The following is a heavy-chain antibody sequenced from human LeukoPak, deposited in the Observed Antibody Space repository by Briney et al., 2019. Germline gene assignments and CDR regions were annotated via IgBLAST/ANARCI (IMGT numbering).Heavy chain of an antibody. J-gene: IGHJ4*02. V-gene: IGHV3-15*01. D-gene: IGHD4-17*01. CDR3: TTEGQFTTPYFDY. CDR2: IKSKTHGGTT. Sequence: PGGSLRLSCAASGFTFSNAWMSWVRQAPGKGLEWVGQIKSKTHGGTTDYAAPVKVTFTISRDDSKNTLYLQMNSLKTEGTAVYYCTTEGQFTTPYFDYWGQGTLVTVSS. CDR1: GFTFSNAW.